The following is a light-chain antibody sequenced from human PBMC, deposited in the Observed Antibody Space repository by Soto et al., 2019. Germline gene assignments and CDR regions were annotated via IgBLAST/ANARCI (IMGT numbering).Light chain of an antibody. CDR1: QSLLHSNGYNY. CDR3: MQALQTPS. J-gene: IGKJ4*01. Sequence: ESVMSQSPLSLSVTPGEPASISCRSSQSLLHSNGYNYLDWYLQKPGQSPQLLIYLGSFRAAGVPDRFSGRGSGTDFTLKISRVEAADVGVYYCMQALQTPSFGGGTKVEIK. V-gene: IGKV2-28*01. CDR2: LGS.